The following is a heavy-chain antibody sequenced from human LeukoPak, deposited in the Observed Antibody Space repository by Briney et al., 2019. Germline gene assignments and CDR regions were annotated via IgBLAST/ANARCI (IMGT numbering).Heavy chain of an antibody. Sequence: SVKVSCKASGGTFSSYAISWVRQAPGQGLGWMGGIIPIFGTANYAQKFQGRVTITADESTSTAYMELSSLRSEDTAVYYCARGATIFGVVIPWYFDYWGQGALVTVSS. CDR3: ARGATIFGVVIPWYFDY. J-gene: IGHJ4*02. V-gene: IGHV1-69*13. CDR1: GGTFSSYA. D-gene: IGHD3-3*01. CDR2: IIPIFGTA.